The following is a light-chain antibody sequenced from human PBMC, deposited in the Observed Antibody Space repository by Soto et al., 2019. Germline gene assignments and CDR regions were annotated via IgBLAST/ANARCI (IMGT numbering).Light chain of an antibody. CDR1: QIISSY. Sequence: DIQMTQSPSSLSASVGDRVTITCRASQIISSYLNWYQQKPGKAPKLLIYAASSLQSVVPSRFSASGSGTDFTLTISSLQPEDFQTYYGQQSKSTPKPFGGGTKWIS. CDR3: QQSKSTPKP. V-gene: IGKV1-39*01. CDR2: AAS. J-gene: IGKJ4*01.